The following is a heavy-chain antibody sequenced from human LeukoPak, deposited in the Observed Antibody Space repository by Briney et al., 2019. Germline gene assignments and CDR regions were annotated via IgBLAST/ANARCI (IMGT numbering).Heavy chain of an antibody. J-gene: IGHJ4*02. V-gene: IGHV1-2*02. CDR2: INPNSGGT. Sequence: WASVKVSCKASGYTFTTFDINWVRQAPGQGLEWMGWINPNSGGTNYAQKFQGRVTMTRDTSISTAYMELSRLRSDDTAVYYCARAAFNHKSMVRGAMGYWGQGTLVTVSS. CDR1: GYTFTTFD. CDR3: ARAAFNHKSMVRGAMGY. D-gene: IGHD3-10*01.